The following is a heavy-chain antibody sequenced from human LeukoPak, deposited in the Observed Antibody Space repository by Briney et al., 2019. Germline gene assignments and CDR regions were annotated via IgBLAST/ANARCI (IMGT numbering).Heavy chain of an antibody. J-gene: IGHJ4*02. V-gene: IGHV3-11*04. D-gene: IGHD6-6*01. CDR2: ISSSGSTI. Sequence: GGSLRLSCAASGFTFSDYYMSWIRQAPGKGLEWVSYISSSGSTIYYADSVKGRFTISRDNSKNTLYLQMNSLRAEDTAVYYCAKEGPSSFYFDYWGQGTLVTVSS. CDR3: AKEGPSSFYFDY. CDR1: GFTFSDYY.